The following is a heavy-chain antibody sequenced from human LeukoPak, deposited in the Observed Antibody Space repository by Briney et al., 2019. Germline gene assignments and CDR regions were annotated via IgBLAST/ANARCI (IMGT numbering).Heavy chain of an antibody. V-gene: IGHV4-59*01. CDR1: GGSISTYY. CDR2: IYYSGST. J-gene: IGHJ4*02. CDR3: ARNLIPEQLVVNF. Sequence: SEALSLTCTVSGGSISTYYWSWIRQPPGKGLEWIGYIYYSGSTNYNPSLKSRVTISVDTSKNQFSLKLQSVTPEDTAVYYCARNLIPEQLVVNFWGQGTLVTVSS. D-gene: IGHD6-13*01.